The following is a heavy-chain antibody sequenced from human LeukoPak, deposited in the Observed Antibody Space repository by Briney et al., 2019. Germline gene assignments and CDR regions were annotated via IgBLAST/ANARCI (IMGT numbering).Heavy chain of an antibody. CDR3: ARGVRIAASGTWFDP. J-gene: IGHJ5*02. CDR2: IYHSGST. Sequence: SGTLSLTCAVSGGSISSTNWWSWVRQPPGKGLEWIGEIYHSGSTNYNPSLKSRVTISVDKSKNQFSLKLSSVTAADTAVYYCARGVRIAASGTWFDPWGQGTLVTVSP. V-gene: IGHV4-4*02. CDR1: GGSISSTNW. D-gene: IGHD6-13*01.